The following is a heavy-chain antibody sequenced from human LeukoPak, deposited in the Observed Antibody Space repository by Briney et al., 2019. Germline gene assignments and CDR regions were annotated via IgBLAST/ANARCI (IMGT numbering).Heavy chain of an antibody. D-gene: IGHD3-10*01. CDR2: ISGSGGST. J-gene: IGHJ4*02. Sequence: PGGSLRLSCAASGFTFSSYAMSWVRQAPGKGLEWVSAISGSGGSTYYADSVKGRFTISRDNSKNTLYLQMNSLRAEDTAVYYCAKREGYYGSGSPYYFDYWGQGTLVTVSS. CDR3: AKREGYYGSGSPYYFDY. V-gene: IGHV3-23*01. CDR1: GFTFSSYA.